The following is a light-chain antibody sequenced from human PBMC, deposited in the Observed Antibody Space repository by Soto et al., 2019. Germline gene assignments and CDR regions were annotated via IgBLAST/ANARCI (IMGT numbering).Light chain of an antibody. CDR2: DVS. Sequence: QSALTQPASVSGSPGQSITISCTGTSSDVGGYNYVSWYQQHPGKAPKPMIFDVSNRPSGVSNRLSGSKSGNTASLTISGLQAEDEADYYCSSYTSSSTRVFGTGTKLTVL. J-gene: IGLJ1*01. CDR3: SSYTSSSTRV. CDR1: SSDVGGYNY. V-gene: IGLV2-14*01.